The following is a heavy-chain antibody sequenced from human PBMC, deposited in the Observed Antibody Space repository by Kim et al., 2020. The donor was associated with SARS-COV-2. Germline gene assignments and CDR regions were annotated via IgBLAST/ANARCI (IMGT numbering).Heavy chain of an antibody. Sequence: GESLKISCKGSGYSFTSYWISWVRQMPGKGLEWMGRIDPSDSYTNYSPSFQGHVTISADKSISTAYLQWSSLKASDTAMYYCAIGYCSSTSCYGGWFDPWGQGTLVTVSS. J-gene: IGHJ5*02. V-gene: IGHV5-10-1*01. CDR2: IDPSDSYT. D-gene: IGHD2-2*03. CDR1: GYSFTSYW. CDR3: AIGYCSSTSCYGGWFDP.